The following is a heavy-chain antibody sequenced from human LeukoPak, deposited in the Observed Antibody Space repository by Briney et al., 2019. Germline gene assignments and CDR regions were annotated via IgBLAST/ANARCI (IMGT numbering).Heavy chain of an antibody. J-gene: IGHJ4*02. CDR3: ARVAPLLYYYDSSGYFDY. Sequence: GASVKVSCKASGYTFTSYYMHWVRQAPGQGLEWMGIINTSGGSTSYAQKFQGRVTMTRDTSTSTVYMELSSLRSEDTAVYYCARVAPLLYYYDSSGYFDYWGQGTLVTVSS. CDR2: INTSGGST. D-gene: IGHD3-22*01. V-gene: IGHV1-46*01. CDR1: GYTFTSYY.